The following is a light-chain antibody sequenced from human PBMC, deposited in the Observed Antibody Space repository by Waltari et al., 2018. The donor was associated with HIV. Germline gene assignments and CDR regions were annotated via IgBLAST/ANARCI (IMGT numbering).Light chain of an antibody. CDR1: SSNIGAEYD. J-gene: IGLJ3*02. CDR2: DNS. CDR3: HSYDSRLSAWV. Sequence: QSVVTQPPSVSGAPGQRVTISCSGSSSNIGAEYDVPWSQQLPGTAPTLLPYDNSVRPSGVPDRFAGSKSGTSASLAITGLQAEDEADYYCHSYDSRLSAWVFGGGTKLTVL. V-gene: IGLV1-40*01.